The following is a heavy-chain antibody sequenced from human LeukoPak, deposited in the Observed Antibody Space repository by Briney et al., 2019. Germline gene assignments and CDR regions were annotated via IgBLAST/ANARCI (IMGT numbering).Heavy chain of an antibody. CDR2: IIANGVST. V-gene: IGHV3-23*01. D-gene: IGHD6-25*01. CDR1: GFSFSTYA. J-gene: IGHJ4*02. Sequence: GGSLRLSCAASGFSFSTYAMSWVRQSPRKGLEWVSTIIANGVSTYYADSVKGRFTISRDNSKNTLYLQMNSLRAEDTAVYYCARSIYFRLLFDYWGQGTLVTVSS. CDR3: ARSIYFRLLFDY.